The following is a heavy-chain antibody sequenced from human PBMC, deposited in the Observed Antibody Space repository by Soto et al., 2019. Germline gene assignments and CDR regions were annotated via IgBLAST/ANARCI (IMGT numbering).Heavy chain of an antibody. D-gene: IGHD2-21*02. CDR1: GLSLSTTGVG. V-gene: IGHV2-5*02. CDR2: IYWDDDK. Sequence: QITLKESGPTLVKPTQTLTLTCTFSGLSLSTTGVGVGWIRQPPGKALEWLALIYWDDDKRYSPSLKSSLTITKDTSKHQVVLKMTIMDPSDTATYYCVQSRCGGDCLLSYSSRSYYGLDVWGQGPTVTVSS. J-gene: IGHJ6*02. CDR3: VQSRCGGDCLLSYSSRSYYGLDV.